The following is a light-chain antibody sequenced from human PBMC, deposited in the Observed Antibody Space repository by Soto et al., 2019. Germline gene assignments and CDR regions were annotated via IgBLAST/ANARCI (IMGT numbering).Light chain of an antibody. CDR2: STN. CDR3: AAWDGSLNVVL. CDR1: SSNIGSNT. J-gene: IGLJ2*01. Sequence: QSVLTQPPSASGTPGQRVTISCSGSSSNIGSNTVNWYQQLPGSAPKLLMYSTNQRPSGVPDRFSGSKSGTSASLAISGLQSEDEADSYCAAWDGSLNVVLFGGGTKLTVL. V-gene: IGLV1-44*01.